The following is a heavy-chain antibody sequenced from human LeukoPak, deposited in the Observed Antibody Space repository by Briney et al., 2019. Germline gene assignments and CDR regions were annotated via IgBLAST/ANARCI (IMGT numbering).Heavy chain of an antibody. CDR1: GVSIRSSYYY. Sequence: SETLSLTCTVSGVSIRSSYYYWGWIRQPPGKGLEWIGSIYDSGSTYYNPSLKSRVTISVDTSKNQFSLKLSSVTAADTAVYYCARSRYGDYGGGWFDPWGQGTLVTVSS. J-gene: IGHJ5*02. V-gene: IGHV4-39*07. CDR2: IYDSGST. CDR3: ARSRYGDYGGGWFDP. D-gene: IGHD4-17*01.